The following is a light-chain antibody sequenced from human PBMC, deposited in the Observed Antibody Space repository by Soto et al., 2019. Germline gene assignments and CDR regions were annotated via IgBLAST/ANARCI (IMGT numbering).Light chain of an antibody. CDR3: QHYNGY. V-gene: IGKV1-5*01. Sequence: DMPITQSPTTLSASVGARVTIPCRASPNIRSWLAWYQQKPGKAPTILLYDASTWESGVPSRFSGSGFGTEFTLTISSLQPDDFATYYCQHYNGYFGQGTKLEIK. CDR1: PNIRSW. CDR2: DAS. J-gene: IGKJ2*01.